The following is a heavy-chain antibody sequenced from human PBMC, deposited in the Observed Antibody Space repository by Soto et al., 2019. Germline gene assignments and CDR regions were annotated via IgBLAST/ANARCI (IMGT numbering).Heavy chain of an antibody. CDR2: ISGSGGST. D-gene: IGHD6-19*01. Sequence: GGSLRLSCAASGFTFSNHAMSWVSQAPGKGLEWVSAISGSGGSTYYADSVKGRFTISRDNSKNTLYLQMNSLRAEDTAVYYCAKATGAVAALFDYWGQGTLVTVSS. CDR3: AKATGAVAALFDY. J-gene: IGHJ4*02. V-gene: IGHV3-23*01. CDR1: GFTFSNHA.